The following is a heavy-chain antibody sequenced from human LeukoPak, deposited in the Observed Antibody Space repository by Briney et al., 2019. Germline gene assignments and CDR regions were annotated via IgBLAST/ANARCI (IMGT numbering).Heavy chain of an antibody. CDR3: AKYSGSSDAFDI. V-gene: IGHV3-48*02. CDR2: ISSSSSMI. Sequence: PGGSLRLSCAASGFTFSSYSMNWVRQAPGKGLEWISYISSSSSMIFYADSVKGRFTISGDNAKNSLYLQLNSLRDEDTAVYYCAKYSGSSDAFDIWGQGTMVTVSS. J-gene: IGHJ3*02. CDR1: GFTFSSYS. D-gene: IGHD1-26*01.